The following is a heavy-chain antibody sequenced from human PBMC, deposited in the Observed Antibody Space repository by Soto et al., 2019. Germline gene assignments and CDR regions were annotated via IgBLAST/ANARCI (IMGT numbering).Heavy chain of an antibody. CDR2: ISGGGSYI. J-gene: IGHJ6*02. CDR3: ARDSDCHSTSCFFPPHV. V-gene: IGHV3-21*06. Sequence: GSLRLSCSASGFTFSDENMSWVRQVPGKGLEWVSGISGGGSYIFYADSVQGRFSISRDNPKNSLFLEMNSLRVEDTAVYYCARDSDCHSTSCFFPPHVWGQGTTVTVSS. CDR1: GFTFSDEN. D-gene: IGHD2-2*01.